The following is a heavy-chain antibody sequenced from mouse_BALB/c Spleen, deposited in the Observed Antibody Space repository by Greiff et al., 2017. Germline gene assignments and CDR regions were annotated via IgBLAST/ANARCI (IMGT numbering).Heavy chain of an antibody. V-gene: IGHV5-12-1*01. J-gene: IGHJ4*01. CDR1: GFAFSSYD. CDR3: ARHLRYYGSSFYAMDY. Sequence: EVQVVESGGGLVKPGGSLKLSCAASGFAFSSYDMSWVRQTPEKRLEWVAYISSGGGSTYYPDTVKGRFTISRDNAKNTLYLQMSSLKSEDTAMYYCARHLRYYGSSFYAMDYWGQGTSVTVSS. CDR2: ISSGGGST. D-gene: IGHD1-1*01.